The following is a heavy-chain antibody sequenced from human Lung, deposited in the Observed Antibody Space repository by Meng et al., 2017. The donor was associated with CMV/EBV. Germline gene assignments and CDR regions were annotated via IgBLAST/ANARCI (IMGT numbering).Heavy chain of an antibody. V-gene: IGHV3-30*02. CDR2: IRYDGSNK. Sequence: GESLKISCAASGFNFKSYGMHWVRQAPGKGLEWVAFIRYDGSNKNYEESVKGRFTISRDNSKNTLYLQMNSLTVEDTALYYCAKSSNSVPRWFDSWGQGAXVTVYS. J-gene: IGHJ5*01. D-gene: IGHD2-15*01. CDR3: AKSSNSVPRWFDS. CDR1: GFNFKSYG.